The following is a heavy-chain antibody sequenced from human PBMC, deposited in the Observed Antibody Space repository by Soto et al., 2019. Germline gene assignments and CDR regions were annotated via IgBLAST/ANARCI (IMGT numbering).Heavy chain of an antibody. J-gene: IGHJ4*02. CDR1: GFIVSSNY. CDR2: IYSGGST. Sequence: EVRLVETGGGLIQPGGSLRLSCAVSGFIVSSNYMYWVRPAPGKGLEWVSLIYSGGSTYYADSVKGRFTISRDNSKNTLYLQMNILRAEDTAVYYCARKTDSAGDGDYWGQGTLVTVSS. V-gene: IGHV3-53*02. D-gene: IGHD2-21*01. CDR3: ARKTDSAGDGDY.